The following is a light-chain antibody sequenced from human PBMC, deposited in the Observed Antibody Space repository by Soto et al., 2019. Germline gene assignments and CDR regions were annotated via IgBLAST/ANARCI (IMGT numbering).Light chain of an antibody. Sequence: IVMTQSPATLSVSPGERATLSCRAGQTIYSNVAWYQQRPGQAPRLLIYGASSRATGIPDRFSGSGSGTDFTLTISGLEPEDFALYYCQQYGASPKWTFGQGTKVDIK. CDR1: QTIYSN. J-gene: IGKJ1*01. CDR3: QQYGASPKWT. V-gene: IGKV3-20*01. CDR2: GAS.